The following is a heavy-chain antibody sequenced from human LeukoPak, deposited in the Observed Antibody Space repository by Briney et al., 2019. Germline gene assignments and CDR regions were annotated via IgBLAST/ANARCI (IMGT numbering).Heavy chain of an antibody. CDR3: ARKGLLWFGLFDY. V-gene: IGHV1-3*01. D-gene: IGHD3-10*01. J-gene: IGHJ4*02. CDR1: GYTFTSYA. CDR2: INAGNGNT. Sequence: ASVKVSCKASGYTFTSYAMHWVRQAPGQRLEWMGWINAGNGNTKYSQKFQGRVTITRDTSASTAYMEPSSLRSEDTAVYYCARKGLLWFGLFDYWGQGTLVTVSS.